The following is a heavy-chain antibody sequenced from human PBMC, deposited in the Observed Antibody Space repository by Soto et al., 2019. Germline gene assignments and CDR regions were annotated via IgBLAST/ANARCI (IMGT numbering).Heavy chain of an antibody. V-gene: IGHV4-61*01. D-gene: IGHD3-22*01. CDR2: IYYSGST. CDR1: GGSVSSGSYY. Sequence: SETLSLTCTVSGGSVSSGSYYWSWIRQPPGKGLEWIGYIYYSGSTNYNPSLKSRVTISVDTSKNRFSLKLSSVTAADTAVYYCASVYDSSVYYNPYFDYWGQGTLVTVSS. CDR3: ASVYDSSVYYNPYFDY. J-gene: IGHJ4*02.